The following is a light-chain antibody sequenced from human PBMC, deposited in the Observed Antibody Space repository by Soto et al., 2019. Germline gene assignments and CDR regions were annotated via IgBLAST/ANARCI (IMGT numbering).Light chain of an antibody. Sequence: EIVLTQSPGTLSLSPGERATLSCRASQSVSSSYLAWYQQKPGQAPRLLIYGASSRATGIPDRFSGSGPGTDFTHTISRLEPEDFAVYYCQQYGSSRWTFGQGTKVDIK. J-gene: IGKJ1*01. CDR1: QSVSSSY. CDR2: GAS. V-gene: IGKV3-20*01. CDR3: QQYGSSRWT.